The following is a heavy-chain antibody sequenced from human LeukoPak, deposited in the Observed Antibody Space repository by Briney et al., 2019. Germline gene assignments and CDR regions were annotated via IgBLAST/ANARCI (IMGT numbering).Heavy chain of an antibody. CDR3: ARVATMVRVPLDALDI. CDR2: ISSSGTTT. Sequence: GGSLRLSCAASGFTFSSYSMNWVRQAPGKGLEWLSYISSSGTTTYYADSVKGRFTISRDNAKNSLYLQMNSLRAEDTAVYYCARVATMVRVPLDALDIWGQGTMVSVSS. V-gene: IGHV3-48*04. J-gene: IGHJ3*02. CDR1: GFTFSSYS. D-gene: IGHD3-10*01.